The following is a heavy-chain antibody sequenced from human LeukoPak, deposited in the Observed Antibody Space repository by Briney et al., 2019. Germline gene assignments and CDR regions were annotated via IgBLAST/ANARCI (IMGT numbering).Heavy chain of an antibody. Sequence: GGSLRLSCAASGFTFSKTWMSWVRQAPGKGLEWVANIKVDGSERYYVDSVKGRFTVSRDNAKNSLYLQMNSLRAEDTAIYYCARDWNYGFDYWGQGTLVTVSS. CDR2: IKVDGSER. CDR3: ARDWNYGFDY. D-gene: IGHD1-7*01. J-gene: IGHJ4*02. CDR1: GFTFSKTW. V-gene: IGHV3-7*01.